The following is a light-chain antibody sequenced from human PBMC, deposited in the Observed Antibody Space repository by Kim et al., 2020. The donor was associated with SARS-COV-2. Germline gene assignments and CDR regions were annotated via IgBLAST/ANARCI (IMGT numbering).Light chain of an antibody. CDR3: QAWDSSTVV. CDR1: KLWDKY. Sequence: VSPGQTARITCSGDKLWDKYACWYQQKPGQSPVLVIYQDSKRPSGIPERFSGSNSGNTATLTISGTQAMDEADYYCQAWDSSTVVFGGGTQLTVL. V-gene: IGLV3-1*01. J-gene: IGLJ2*01. CDR2: QDS.